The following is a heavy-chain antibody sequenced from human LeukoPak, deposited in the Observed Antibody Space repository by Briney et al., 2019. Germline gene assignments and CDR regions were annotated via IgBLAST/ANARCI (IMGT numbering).Heavy chain of an antibody. CDR3: TRDHGLDV. Sequence: GGSLRLSFAASGFTFSSYWMSWFRQAPGRGLMWVSQINSDGSATSCADPVKGRCTISRDNAKNMLYLEMNSLRVEDTAVYFCTRDHGLDVWGQGTTVTVSS. V-gene: IGHV3-74*01. CDR2: INSDGSAT. CDR1: GFTFSSYW. J-gene: IGHJ6*02.